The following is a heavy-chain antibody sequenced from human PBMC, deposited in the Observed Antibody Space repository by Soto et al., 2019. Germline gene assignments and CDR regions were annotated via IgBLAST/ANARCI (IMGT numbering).Heavy chain of an antibody. CDR3: ATTKLRFDWLGDY. V-gene: IGHV3-30*03. D-gene: IGHD3-9*01. Sequence: QVQLVESGGGVVQPGRSLRLSCAASGFTFSSHGMHWVRQAPGKGLEWVAVISYDGSNKYYADSVKGRFTISRDNSKNTLYLQMNSLRAEDTAVYYCATTKLRFDWLGDYWGQGTLVTVSS. CDR2: ISYDGSNK. CDR1: GFTFSSHG. J-gene: IGHJ4*02.